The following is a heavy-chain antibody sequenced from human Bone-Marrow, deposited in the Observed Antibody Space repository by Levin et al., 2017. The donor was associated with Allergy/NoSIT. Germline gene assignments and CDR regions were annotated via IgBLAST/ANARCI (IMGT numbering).Heavy chain of an antibody. CDR3: ARDSSGIPFDY. CDR2: ITGSSDII. D-gene: IGHD3-10*01. CDR1: GFTFSSYS. Sequence: GGSLRLSCAASGFTFSSYSMNWVRQAPGKGLEWVSYITGSSDIIYYADSAKGRFTISRDNAKNSLFLQMNSLRVEDTAVYYCARDSSGIPFDYWGQGTLVTVSS. J-gene: IGHJ4*02. V-gene: IGHV3-48*01.